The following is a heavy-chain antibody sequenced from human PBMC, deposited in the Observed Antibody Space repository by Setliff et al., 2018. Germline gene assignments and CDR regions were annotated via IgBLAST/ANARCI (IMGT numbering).Heavy chain of an antibody. V-gene: IGHV1-18*01. CDR1: GYLLTSYG. CDR3: ARSFNSGFYHQRDAYDI. J-gene: IGHJ3*02. D-gene: IGHD5-12*01. Sequence: ASVKVSCKTSGYLLTSYGLTWVRQAPGQGLDWVGWISPYNGHTNYAQKLQGRVTMTTDTSTNIAYMELRSLRSDDTAVYYCARSFNSGFYHQRDAYDIWGQGTLVTVSS. CDR2: ISPYNGHT.